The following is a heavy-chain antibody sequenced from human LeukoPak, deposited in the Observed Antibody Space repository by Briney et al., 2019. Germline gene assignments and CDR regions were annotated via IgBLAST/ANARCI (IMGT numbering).Heavy chain of an antibody. CDR2: VRYDGYDK. J-gene: IGHJ4*02. CDR3: ARDVGLRYFFDS. V-gene: IGHV3-33*01. CDR1: GFTFSNYG. Sequence: GRSLRLSCAASGFTFSNYGMHWVRQAPGKGLEWVAVVRYDGYDKHYAEPVKGRCTISRDNSKSTVYLEMSSLRADDTAMYFCARDVGLRYFFDSWGQGTLVTVSS. D-gene: IGHD1-26*01.